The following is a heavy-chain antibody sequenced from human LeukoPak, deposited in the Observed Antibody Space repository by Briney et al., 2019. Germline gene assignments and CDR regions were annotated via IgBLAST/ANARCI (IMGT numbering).Heavy chain of an antibody. J-gene: IGHJ5*02. D-gene: IGHD3-10*01. V-gene: IGHV1-69*05. CDR1: GGTFGSYA. CDR2: IIPIFGTA. Sequence: ASVKVSCKASGGTFGSYAISWVRQAPGQGLEWMGGIIPIFGTANYAQKFQGRVTITTDESTSTAYMELSSLRSEDTAVYYCARDNMVRGVTNWFDPWGQGTLVTASS. CDR3: ARDNMVRGVTNWFDP.